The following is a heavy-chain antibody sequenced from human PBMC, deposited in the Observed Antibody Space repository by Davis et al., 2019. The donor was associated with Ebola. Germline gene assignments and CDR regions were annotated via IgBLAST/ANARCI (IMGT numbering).Heavy chain of an antibody. CDR2: IYYSGST. Sequence: MPSETLSLTCTVSGGSISSSSYYWGWIRQPPGKGLEWIGYIYYSGSTYYNPSLKSRVTISVDTSKNQFSLKLSSVTAADTAVYYCASTTRGIAVVPPVYYYYYGMDVWGQGTTVTVSS. J-gene: IGHJ6*02. CDR3: ASTTRGIAVVPPVYYYYYGMDV. D-gene: IGHD6-19*01. V-gene: IGHV4-39*07. CDR1: GGSISSSSYY.